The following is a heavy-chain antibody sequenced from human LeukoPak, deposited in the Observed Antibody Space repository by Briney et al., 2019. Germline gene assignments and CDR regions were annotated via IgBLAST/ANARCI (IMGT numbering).Heavy chain of an antibody. CDR2: IKSKTDGGTT. Sequence: AGGSLRLSCAASGFTFSNAWMSWVRQAPGKGLEWVGRIKSKTDGGTTDYAAPVKGRFTISRDDSKNTLYLQMNSLKTEDTAVYYCTTELGGDYVFDYWGQGTLVTVSS. CDR3: TTELGGDYVFDY. CDR1: GFTFSNAW. J-gene: IGHJ4*02. D-gene: IGHD4-17*01. V-gene: IGHV3-15*01.